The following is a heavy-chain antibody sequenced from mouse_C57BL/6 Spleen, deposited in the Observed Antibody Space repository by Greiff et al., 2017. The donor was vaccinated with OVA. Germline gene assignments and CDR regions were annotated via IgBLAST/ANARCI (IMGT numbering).Heavy chain of an antibody. CDR1: GYTFTSYW. D-gene: IGHD2-1*01. Sequence: VKLQESGTELVKPGASVKLSCKASGYTFTSYWMHWVKQRPGQGLEWIGNINPSNGGTNYNEKFKSKATLTVDKSSSTAYMQLSSLTSEDSAVYYCARGGGLLWSLFAYWGQGTLVTVSA. CDR2: INPSNGGT. V-gene: IGHV1-53*01. CDR3: ARGGGLLWSLFAY. J-gene: IGHJ3*01.